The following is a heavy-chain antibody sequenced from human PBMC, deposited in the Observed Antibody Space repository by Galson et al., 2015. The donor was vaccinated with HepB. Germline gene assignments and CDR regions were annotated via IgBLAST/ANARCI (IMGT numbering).Heavy chain of an antibody. CDR1: GGSFSGYY. CDR2: INHSGST. Sequence: SETLFLTCAVYGGSFSGYYWSWIRQPPGKGLEWIGEINHSGSTNYNPSLKSRVTISVDTSKNQFSLKPSSVTAADTAVYYCARVGGTTENDAFDIWGQGTMVTVSS. J-gene: IGHJ3*02. D-gene: IGHD1/OR15-1a*01. CDR3: ARVGGTTENDAFDI. V-gene: IGHV4-34*01.